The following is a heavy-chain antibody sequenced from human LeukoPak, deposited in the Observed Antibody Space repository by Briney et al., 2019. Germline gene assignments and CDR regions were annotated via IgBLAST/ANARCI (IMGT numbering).Heavy chain of an antibody. CDR2: IKQDGSEK. D-gene: IGHD3-22*01. J-gene: IGHJ4*02. CDR1: GFTFSSYW. V-gene: IGHV3-7*01. Sequence: GGSLRLSCAASGFTFSSYWMSWVRQAPGKGLEWVANIKQDGSEKYYVDSVKGRFTISRDNAKNSLYLQMSSLRAEDTAVYYCARESRYYDSSGYGYWGQGTLVTVSS. CDR3: ARESRYYDSSGYGY.